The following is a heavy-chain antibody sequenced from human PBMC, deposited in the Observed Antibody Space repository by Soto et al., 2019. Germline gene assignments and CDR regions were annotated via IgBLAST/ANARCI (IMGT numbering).Heavy chain of an antibody. Sequence: EVQLLESGGGLVQPGGSLRLSCAASGFTFSSYAMTWVRRAPGKGLEWVSAISCSGNTTYYADSVKGRFTISRDSSKNTLYLQMNSLRAEDTAVYFCAKDLSSSWYPQYWGQGTLVTVSS. CDR3: AKDLSSSWYPQY. D-gene: IGHD6-13*01. V-gene: IGHV3-23*01. J-gene: IGHJ4*02. CDR2: ISCSGNTT. CDR1: GFTFSSYA.